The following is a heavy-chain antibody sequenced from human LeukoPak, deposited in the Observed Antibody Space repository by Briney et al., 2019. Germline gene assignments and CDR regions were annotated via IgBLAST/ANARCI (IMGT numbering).Heavy chain of an antibody. CDR1: GFTLNRYA. CDR2: ISGSGGTT. V-gene: IGHV3-23*01. J-gene: IGHJ5*02. Sequence: GGSLRLSCAGFGFTLNRYAMTWVRQAPGKGLKWVSGISGSGGTTYYADSVKGRFTISRDNFNNTLYLQMNSMRVEDTALYFCAKGVVDYYDSSGYYPSDLWGQGTLVIVSS. D-gene: IGHD3-22*01. CDR3: AKGVVDYYDSSGYYPSDL.